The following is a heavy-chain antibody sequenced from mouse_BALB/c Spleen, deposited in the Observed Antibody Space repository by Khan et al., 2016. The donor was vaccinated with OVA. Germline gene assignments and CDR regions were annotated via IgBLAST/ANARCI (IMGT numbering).Heavy chain of an antibody. Sequence: EVELVESGGGLVKPGGSLKLSCAASGFTFSNYAMSWVRQSPEKRLEWVATISSGGSYTSYPDSVKGRFTISRASAKHTLYLPLSSLSSEATAMYYCGRTDGDYGRKYFDDGGQGTTLTVAS. V-gene: IGHV5-9-3*01. CDR1: GFTFSNYA. D-gene: IGHD2-13*01. CDR2: ISSGGSYT. CDR3: GRTDGDYGRKYFDD. J-gene: IGHJ2*01.